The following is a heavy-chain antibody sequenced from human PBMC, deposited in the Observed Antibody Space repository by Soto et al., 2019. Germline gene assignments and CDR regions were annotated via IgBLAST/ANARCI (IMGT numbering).Heavy chain of an antibody. CDR1: GYTFTSYG. V-gene: IGHV1-18*01. Sequence: RXSVKVSCKASGYTFTSYGISWVRQAPGQGLEWMGGISAYNGNTNYAQKLQGRVTMTTDTSTSTAYMELRSLRSDDTAVYYCAITYYDFWSGYYRPYWSQGTLVTVSS. D-gene: IGHD3-3*01. CDR2: ISAYNGNT. CDR3: AITYYDFWSGYYRPY. J-gene: IGHJ4*02.